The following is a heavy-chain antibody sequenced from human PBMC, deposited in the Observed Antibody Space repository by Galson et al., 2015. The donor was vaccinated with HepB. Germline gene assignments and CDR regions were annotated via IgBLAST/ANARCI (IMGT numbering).Heavy chain of an antibody. V-gene: IGHV3-53*01. J-gene: IGHJ4*02. CDR2: IYSGFTT. CDR3: AREGIAAVTNPVDY. CDR1: GFTVSSNY. Sequence: SLRLSCAASGFTVSSNYMTWVRQAPGKGLEWVSLIYSGFTTSYAGSVKGRFSISRDNLKNTLYLQMDSLRIEDTAVYYCAREGIAAVTNPVDYWGQGTLVTVSS. D-gene: IGHD6-13*01.